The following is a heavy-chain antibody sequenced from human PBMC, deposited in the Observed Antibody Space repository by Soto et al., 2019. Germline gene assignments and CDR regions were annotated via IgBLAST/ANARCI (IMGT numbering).Heavy chain of an antibody. J-gene: IGHJ6*02. CDR1: GGSISSGDYY. CDR2: IFYTGST. CDR3: ARDRSVHSVRGVMGDYYYYGMDV. V-gene: IGHV4-30-4*01. Sequence: SETLSLTCTVSGGSISSGDYYWSWIRQPPGKGLEWIGCIFYTGSTYYTPSLKSRITMSVYTSKSQFSLKLTSVTAADTAVYYCARDRSVHSVRGVMGDYYYYGMDVWGQGTTVTVSS. D-gene: IGHD3-10*01.